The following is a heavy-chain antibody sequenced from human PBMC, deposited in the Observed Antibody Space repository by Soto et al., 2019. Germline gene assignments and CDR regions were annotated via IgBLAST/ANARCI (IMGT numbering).Heavy chain of an antibody. V-gene: IGHV1-69*13. D-gene: IGHD4-17*01. CDR1: VDTLSRYA. CDR2: IIPIFGTA. CDR3: AMKSVTVTTHYYYYYGMDV. Sequence: SGNSSCNSSVDTLSRYALSMLRQAPGQGLEWMGGIIPIFGTANYSQTFQGRVTITADESTSTAYMDLSSLRSEDTAVYYCAMKSVTVTTHYYYYYGMDVWGQGTTVSVSS. J-gene: IGHJ6*02.